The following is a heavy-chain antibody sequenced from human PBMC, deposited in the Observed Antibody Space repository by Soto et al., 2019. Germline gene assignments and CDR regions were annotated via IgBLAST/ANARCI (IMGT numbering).Heavy chain of an antibody. CDR2: VSHSGGT. V-gene: IGHV4-34*01. J-gene: IGHJ5*02. CDR1: GGSLSEYY. Sequence: SETLSLTCAVYGGSLSEYYWSWIRQPPGKGLEWIGEVSHSGGTNYNPSIKSRVTISVDTSKNQFSLKLNSVTAAYTAVYYCARSEGVVVAEPMNWFDPWGQGTLVTVS. CDR3: ARSEGVVVAEPMNWFDP. D-gene: IGHD2-15*01.